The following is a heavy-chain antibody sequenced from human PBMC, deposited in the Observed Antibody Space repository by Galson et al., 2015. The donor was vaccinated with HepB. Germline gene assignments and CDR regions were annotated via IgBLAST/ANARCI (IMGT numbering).Heavy chain of an antibody. CDR3: ARGPLQPYYYYGMDI. D-gene: IGHD4-11*01. V-gene: IGHV3-13*01. CDR1: GFIFSSYD. Sequence: SLRLSCAVSGFIFSSYDMHWVRQATGKGLEWVSTIGRVGDTYYAGSVKGRFTISRENAKDSLYLQMSGLRAGDTAVYYCARGPLQPYYYYGMDIWGQGTAVIVSS. CDR2: IGRVGDT. J-gene: IGHJ6*02.